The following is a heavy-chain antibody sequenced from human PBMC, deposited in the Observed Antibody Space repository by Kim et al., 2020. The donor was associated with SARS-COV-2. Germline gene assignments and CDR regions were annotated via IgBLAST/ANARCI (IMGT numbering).Heavy chain of an antibody. J-gene: IGHJ6*02. Sequence: GPVRGRFTISRDNAKNSLYLQMNRLRAEDTVVYYWARDLIQLCDYYGMDVWGQGTTVTVSS. D-gene: IGHD5-18*01. V-gene: IGHV3-21*01. CDR3: ARDLIQLCDYYGMDV.